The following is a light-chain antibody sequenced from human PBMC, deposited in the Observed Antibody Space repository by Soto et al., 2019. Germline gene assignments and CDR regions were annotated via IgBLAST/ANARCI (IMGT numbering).Light chain of an antibody. CDR3: QQYGSSPPRFT. CDR2: SAS. J-gene: IGKJ3*01. CDR1: QSVSSSY. Sequence: EIVLTQSPGTLSLSPGERATLSCRASQSVSSSYLAWYQQKPDQAPRLLIYSASSRATGIPDRFSGSGSGTDFTLTISRLEPEYFAVYYCQQYGSSPPRFTFGPGTKVDIK. V-gene: IGKV3-20*01.